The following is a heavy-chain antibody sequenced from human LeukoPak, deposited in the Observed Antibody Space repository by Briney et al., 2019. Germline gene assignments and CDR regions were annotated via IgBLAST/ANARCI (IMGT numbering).Heavy chain of an antibody. J-gene: IGHJ5*02. D-gene: IGHD2-2*02. Sequence: ASVKVSCKASGYTFTSYDINWVRQATGQGPEWMGWMNPNSGNTGYAQKFQGRVTMTRNTAINTAYMELSSLRSDDTAVYYCARGRWTGYCSITNCYSGLDPWGQGTLVTVSS. CDR1: GYTFTSYD. CDR3: ARGRWTGYCSITNCYSGLDP. CDR2: MNPNSGNT. V-gene: IGHV1-8*01.